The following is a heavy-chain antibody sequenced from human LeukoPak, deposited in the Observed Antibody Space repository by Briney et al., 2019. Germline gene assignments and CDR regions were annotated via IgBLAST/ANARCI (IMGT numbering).Heavy chain of an antibody. CDR1: VGTFSSDA. J-gene: IGHJ4*02. D-gene: IGHD3-16*02. CDR3: ARAPPPDYDYVWGSYRHGGDY. V-gene: IGHV1-69*04. Sequence: SVKGSCKAYVGTFSSDAISWVRQAPGQGLEWMGRIIPILGIANYAHKFQGRVTLTAGKSTSTDYMERSSLRSEDTAVYYWARAPPPDYDYVWGSYRHGGDYWGQGTLVTVSS. CDR2: IIPILGIA.